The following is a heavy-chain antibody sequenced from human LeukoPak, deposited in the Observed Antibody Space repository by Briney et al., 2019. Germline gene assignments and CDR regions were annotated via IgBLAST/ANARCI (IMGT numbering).Heavy chain of an antibody. CDR3: ARAGYDILTGYYYYFDY. Sequence: GGSLRPSCAASGFTFSSYAMHWVRQAPGKGLEWVAVISYDGSNKYYADSVKGRFTISRDNSKNTLYLQMNSLRAEDTAVYYCARAGYDILTGYYYYFDYWGQGTLVTVSS. CDR1: GFTFSSYA. J-gene: IGHJ4*02. D-gene: IGHD3-9*01. CDR2: ISYDGSNK. V-gene: IGHV3-30-3*01.